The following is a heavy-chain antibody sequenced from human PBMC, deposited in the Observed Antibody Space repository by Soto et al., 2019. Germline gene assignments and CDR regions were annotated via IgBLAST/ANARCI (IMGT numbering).Heavy chain of an antibody. CDR2: INPNSGGT. J-gene: IGHJ4*02. D-gene: IGHD3-9*01. V-gene: IGHV1-2*04. CDR1: GYTFTGYY. Sequence: ASVKVSCKASGYTFTGYYMHWVRQAPGQGLEWMGWINPNSGGTNYAQKLQGWVTMTRDTSISTAYMELRSLRSDDTAVYYCARDPYDILTGYYNGLDYWGQGTLVTVSS. CDR3: ARDPYDILTGYYNGLDY.